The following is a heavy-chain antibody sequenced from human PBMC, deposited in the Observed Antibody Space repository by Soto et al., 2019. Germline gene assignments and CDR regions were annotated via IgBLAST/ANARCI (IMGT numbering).Heavy chain of an antibody. J-gene: IGHJ4*02. CDR3: VRIYCYDILTGGGYFDY. V-gene: IGHV3-35*01. CDR2: VSWNGSRT. Sequence: PGGSLRLSCAASGFTFSNSDTNWVHQAPGKGLEWVSGVSWNGSRTHYADSVKGRFIISRDNSRNTLYLQTNSLRAEDTAVYYCVRIYCYDILTGGGYFDYWGQGTLVTVSS. D-gene: IGHD3-9*01. CDR1: GFTFSNSD.